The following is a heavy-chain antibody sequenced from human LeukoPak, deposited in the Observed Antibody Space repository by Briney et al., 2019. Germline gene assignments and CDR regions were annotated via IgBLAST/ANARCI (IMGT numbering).Heavy chain of an antibody. D-gene: IGHD4/OR15-4a*01. CDR3: ARDDDYNPLVH. CDR1: GYTFTSYA. CDR2: INAGNGNT. V-gene: IGHV1-3*01. Sequence: GASVKVSCKASGYTFTSYAMHWVRQAPGQRLEWMGWINAGNGNTKYSQKFQGRVTITRDTSTSTTYMEVRSLRSDDTAVYYCARDDDYNPLVHWGRGTLVTVSS. J-gene: IGHJ4*02.